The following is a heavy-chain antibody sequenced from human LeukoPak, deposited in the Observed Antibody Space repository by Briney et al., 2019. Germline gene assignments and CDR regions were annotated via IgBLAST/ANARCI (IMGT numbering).Heavy chain of an antibody. J-gene: IGHJ4*02. CDR3: ARAPPGYDSSGYMGPFDY. CDR2: IWYDGSNK. Sequence: GGSLRLSCAASGLTVSSNYMSWVRQAPGKGLEWVAVIWYDGSNKYYADSVKGRFTISRDNSKNTLYLQMNSLRAEDTAVYYCARAPPGYDSSGYMGPFDYWGQGALVTVSS. CDR1: GLTVSSNY. D-gene: IGHD3-22*01. V-gene: IGHV3-33*08.